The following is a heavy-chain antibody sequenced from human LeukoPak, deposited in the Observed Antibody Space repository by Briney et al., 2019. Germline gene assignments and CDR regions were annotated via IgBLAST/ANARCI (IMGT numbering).Heavy chain of an antibody. Sequence: ASVKVSCKASGYTFTSYDINWVRQATGQGLEWMGWMNPNSGNTGYAQKFQGRVTITRNTSISTAYMELSSLRSEDTAVYYCARGARDFVLMVYAGYYYYYYMDVWGKGTTVTVSS. D-gene: IGHD2-8*01. CDR1: GYTFTSYD. CDR3: ARGARDFVLMVYAGYYYYYYMDV. V-gene: IGHV1-8*03. J-gene: IGHJ6*03. CDR2: MNPNSGNT.